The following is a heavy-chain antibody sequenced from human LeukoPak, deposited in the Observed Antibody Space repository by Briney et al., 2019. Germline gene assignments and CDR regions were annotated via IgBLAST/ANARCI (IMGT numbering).Heavy chain of an antibody. CDR3: ARSTVTTPWFDP. CDR1: GYSISSGYY. D-gene: IGHD4-11*01. CDR2: IYYSGST. J-gene: IGHJ5*02. V-gene: IGHV4-61*01. Sequence: SETLSLTCAVSGYSISSGYYWGWIRQPPGKGLEWIGYIYYSGSTNYNPSLKSRVTISVDTSKNQFSLKLSSVTAADTAVYYCARSTVTTPWFDPWGQGTLVTVSS.